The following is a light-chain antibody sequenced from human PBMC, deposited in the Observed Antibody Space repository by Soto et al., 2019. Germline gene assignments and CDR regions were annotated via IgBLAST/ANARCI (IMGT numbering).Light chain of an antibody. V-gene: IGKV3-20*01. Sequence: EIVLTQSPGTLSLSPGERATLSCRASQSLTSTYLAWYQQRPGQAPRLLIYGASSRATGIPDRFSGSGSGTDFTLPISRLEPEDFAVYYCQQYESATPSYTFGQGTKLEIK. CDR3: QQYESATPSYT. J-gene: IGKJ2*01. CDR1: QSLTSTY. CDR2: GAS.